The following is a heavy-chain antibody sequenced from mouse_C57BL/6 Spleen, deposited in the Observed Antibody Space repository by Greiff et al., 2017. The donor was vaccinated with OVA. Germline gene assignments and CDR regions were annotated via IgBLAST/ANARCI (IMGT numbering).Heavy chain of an antibody. D-gene: IGHD1-1*01. V-gene: IGHV3-6*01. J-gene: IGHJ1*03. CDR3: ARDLYYYGSSSHWYFDV. CDR1: GYSITSGYY. CDR2: ISYDGSN. Sequence: EVQRVESGPGLVKPSQSLSLTCSVTGYSITSGYYWNWIRQFPGNKLEWMGYISYDGSNNYNPSLKNRISITRDTSKNQFFLKLNSVTTEDTATYYCARDLYYYGSSSHWYFDVWGTGTTVTVSS.